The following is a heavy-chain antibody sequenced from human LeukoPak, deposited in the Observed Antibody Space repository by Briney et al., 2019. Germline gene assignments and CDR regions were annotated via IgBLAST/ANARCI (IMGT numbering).Heavy chain of an antibody. J-gene: IGHJ4*02. CDR2: ISYDGSNK. D-gene: IGHD5-18*01. CDR3: AKDRWYTAMGLFDY. V-gene: IGHV3-30-3*01. Sequence: GGSLRLSCAASGFTFSSYAVHWVRQAPGKGLEWVAVISYDGSNKYYADSVKGRFTISRDNSKNTLYLQMNSLRAEDTAVYYCAKDRWYTAMGLFDYWGQGTLVTVSS. CDR1: GFTFSSYA.